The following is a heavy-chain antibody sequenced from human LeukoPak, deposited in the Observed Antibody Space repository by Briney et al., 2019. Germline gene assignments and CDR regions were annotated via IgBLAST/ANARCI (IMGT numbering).Heavy chain of an antibody. CDR3: ARSGRAAAGSYYFDY. Sequence: GGSLRLSCAASGSTFSSYSMNWVRQAPGKGLEWVSSISSSSSYIYYADSVKGRFTISRDNAKNSLYLQMNSLRAEDTAVYYCARSGRAAAGSYYFDYWGQGTLVTVSS. V-gene: IGHV3-21*01. D-gene: IGHD6-13*01. CDR1: GSTFSSYS. CDR2: ISSSSSYI. J-gene: IGHJ4*02.